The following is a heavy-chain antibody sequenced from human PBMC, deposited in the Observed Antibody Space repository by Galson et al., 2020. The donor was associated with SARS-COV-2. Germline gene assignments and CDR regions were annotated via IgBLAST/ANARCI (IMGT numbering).Heavy chain of an antibody. Sequence: GESLKISCAASGFTFSSYAMSWVRHAAGEGLEWVSSIGGSGGSAYYADSVKGRFTISRDNSKNMLFLQMNSLRAEDTAVYYCARRRGGYSFGYADFWGQGTLVTVSS. CDR3: ARRRGGYSFGYADF. D-gene: IGHD5-18*01. V-gene: IGHV3-23*01. CDR1: GFTFSSYA. J-gene: IGHJ4*02. CDR2: IGGSGGSA.